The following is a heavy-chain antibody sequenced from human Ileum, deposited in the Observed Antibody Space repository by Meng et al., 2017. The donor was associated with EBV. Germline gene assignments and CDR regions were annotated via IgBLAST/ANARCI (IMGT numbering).Heavy chain of an antibody. Sequence: VQLLGSGPGLVKPSQTLSLTCTVSSGSVSSGDYHWSWIRQPPGKGLEWIGYILSGSTNYDPSLTNRVTISVDTSKNHFSLKLTSVTAADTAVYYCAGGRAGYGGYKTWGQGTLVTVSS. CDR3: AGGRAGYGGYKT. J-gene: IGHJ4*02. CDR1: SGSVSSGDYH. CDR2: ILSGST. V-gene: IGHV4-61*03. D-gene: IGHD5-12*01.